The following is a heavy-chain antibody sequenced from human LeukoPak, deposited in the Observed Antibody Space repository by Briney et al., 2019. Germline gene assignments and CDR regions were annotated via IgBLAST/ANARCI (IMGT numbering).Heavy chain of an antibody. Sequence: GGSLRLSCAASGFTFSSYAMSWVRQAPGKGLEWVSAISGSGGSTYYADSVKGRFTISRDNSKNTLYLQMNSLRAEDTAVYYCARDLKVSSSGPAYYYYYGMDVWGQGTTVTVSS. CDR1: GFTFSSYA. D-gene: IGHD6-19*01. J-gene: IGHJ6*02. V-gene: IGHV3-23*01. CDR3: ARDLKVSSSGPAYYYYYGMDV. CDR2: ISGSGGST.